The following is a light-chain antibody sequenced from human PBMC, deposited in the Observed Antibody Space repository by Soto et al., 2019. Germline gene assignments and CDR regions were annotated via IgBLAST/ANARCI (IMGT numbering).Light chain of an antibody. Sequence: DIQMTQSPSTKTASVGDTVNIACRASQSISRWLAWYQQKPGKAPKILISDASILENGVPSRFSGTGSGTEFTLTISNLQPDDFATYFCQQYNSFSLITFGQGTRLEI. CDR3: QQYNSFSLIT. CDR2: DAS. CDR1: QSISRW. V-gene: IGKV1-5*01. J-gene: IGKJ5*01.